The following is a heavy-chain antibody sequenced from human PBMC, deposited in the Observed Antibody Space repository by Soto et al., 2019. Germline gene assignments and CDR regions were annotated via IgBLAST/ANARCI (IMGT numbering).Heavy chain of an antibody. CDR1: GFTFSNAW. V-gene: IGHV3-15*07. D-gene: IGHD6-19*01. CDR2: IKSKTDGGTT. CDR3: TTDISSGWTRDYYYYGMDV. Sequence: GGSLRLSCAASGFTFSNAWMNWVRQAPGKGLEWVGRIKSKTDGGTTDYAAPVKGRFTISRDDSKNTLYLQMNSLKTEDTAVYYCTTDISSGWTRDYYYYGMDVWGQGTTVTVSS. J-gene: IGHJ6*02.